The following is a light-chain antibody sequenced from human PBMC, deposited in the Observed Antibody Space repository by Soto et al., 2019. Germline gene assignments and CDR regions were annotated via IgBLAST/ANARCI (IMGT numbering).Light chain of an antibody. Sequence: QSALTQPASVSGSPRQSITISCTGTSSDVGSYNLVSWFQQHPGKAPKLVIYEVTKRPSGVSDRFSGSKSGNTASLTISGLQAEDEADYYCFSYAGDSVYVFGTGTKV. CDR3: FSYAGDSVYV. V-gene: IGLV2-23*02. CDR1: SSDVGSYNL. CDR2: EVT. J-gene: IGLJ1*01.